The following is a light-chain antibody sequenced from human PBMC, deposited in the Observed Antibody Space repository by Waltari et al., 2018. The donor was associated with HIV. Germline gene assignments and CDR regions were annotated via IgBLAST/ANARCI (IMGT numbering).Light chain of an antibody. Sequence: EIVLTQSPDTLSLSPGDTAFLSCRASQPVSGNFLAWYQQKPGQAPRLLISGASGRATGIPGRVSGSGSGTDFTLTITTLEPEDFAVYYCQQYGSLPRTFGQGTRVEIK. V-gene: IGKV3-20*01. CDR1: QPVSGNF. CDR3: QQYGSLPRT. J-gene: IGKJ1*01. CDR2: GAS.